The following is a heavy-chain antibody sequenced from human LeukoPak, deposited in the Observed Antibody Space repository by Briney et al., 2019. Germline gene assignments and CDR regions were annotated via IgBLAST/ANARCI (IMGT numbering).Heavy chain of an antibody. V-gene: IGHV3-33*06. CDR3: AKEDIAAADFYYYYGMDV. D-gene: IGHD6-13*01. J-gene: IGHJ6*02. CDR2: IWYGGSNK. Sequence: GGSLRLSCAASGFTFSSYGMHWVRQAPGKGLEWVAVIWYGGSNKYYADSVKGRFTISRDNSKNTLYLQMNSLRAEDTAVYYCAKEDIAAADFYYYYGMDVWGQGTTVTVSS. CDR1: GFTFSSYG.